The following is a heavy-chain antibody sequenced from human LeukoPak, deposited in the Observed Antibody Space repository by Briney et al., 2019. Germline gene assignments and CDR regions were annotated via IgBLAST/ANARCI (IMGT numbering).Heavy chain of an antibody. J-gene: IGHJ5*02. V-gene: IGHV1-8*01. D-gene: IGHD2-15*01. CDR3: ARKGLLGSGKPWFDP. CDR2: MNPNSGNT. Sequence: ASVKVSCKASGYTFTNYDINWVRQASGQGLEWMGWMNPNSGNTASAQKFQGRVTMTTNTSISTAYMELTGLRSEDTAMYFCARKGLLGSGKPWFDPWGQGTLVTVSS. CDR1: GYTFTNYD.